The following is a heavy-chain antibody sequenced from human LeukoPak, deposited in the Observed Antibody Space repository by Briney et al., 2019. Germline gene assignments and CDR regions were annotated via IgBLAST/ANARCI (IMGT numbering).Heavy chain of an antibody. J-gene: IGHJ3*02. D-gene: IGHD3-10*01. CDR2: IYTSGST. CDR3: ARDRGSGSYYTHDAFDI. V-gene: IGHV4-4*07. CDR1: GGSISSYY. Sequence: SGTLSLTCTVSGGSISSYYWSWIRQPAGKGLERMGRIYTSGSTNYNPSLKSRVTMSVDTSKNQFSLKLSSVTAADTAVYYCARDRGSGSYYTHDAFDIWGQGTMVTVSS.